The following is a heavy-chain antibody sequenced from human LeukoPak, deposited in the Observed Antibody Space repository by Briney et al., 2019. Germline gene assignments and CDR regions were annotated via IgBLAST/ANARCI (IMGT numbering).Heavy chain of an antibody. CDR1: GFTFSRYW. D-gene: IGHD3-22*01. CDR2: INGDGSTT. CDR3: STGNYYDSRGYYTSGH. J-gene: IGHJ1*01. Sequence: GGSLRLSCAAPGFTFSRYWMHWVRQAPGKGRVWVSRINGDGSTTSYADSVKGGFTISRDNAKNTLYLQMNSLRAEDTAVYYCSTGNYYDSRGYYTSGHWGQGTLVTVSS. V-gene: IGHV3-74*01.